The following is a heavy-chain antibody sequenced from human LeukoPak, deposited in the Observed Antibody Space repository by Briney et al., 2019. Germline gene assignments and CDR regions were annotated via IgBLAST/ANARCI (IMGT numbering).Heavy chain of an antibody. J-gene: IGHJ6*03. CDR2: MNPNSGNT. Sequence: ASVKVSCKASGYTFTSYDINWVRQATGQGLEWMGWMNPNSGNTGYAQKFQGRVTMTRNTSISTAYMELSSLRSEDTAVYYCARGLGYCSSTSCYRPYYYYMDVWGKGTTVTVSS. CDR3: ARGLGYCSSTSCYRPYYYYMDV. CDR1: GYTFTSYD. D-gene: IGHD2-2*02. V-gene: IGHV1-8*01.